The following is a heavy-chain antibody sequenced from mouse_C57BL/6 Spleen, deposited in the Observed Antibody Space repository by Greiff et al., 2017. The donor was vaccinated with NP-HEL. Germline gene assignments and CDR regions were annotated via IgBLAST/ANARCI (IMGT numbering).Heavy chain of an antibody. J-gene: IGHJ3*01. CDR1: GYTFTSYW. CDR3: ARRSYDYDVWFAY. D-gene: IGHD2-4*01. Sequence: QVQLKQPGAELVKPGASVKMSCKASGYTFTSYWITWVKQRPGQGLEWIGDIYPGSGSTNYNEKFKSKATLTVDTSSSTAYMQLSSLTSEDSAVYYWARRSYDYDVWFAYWGQGTLVTVSA. CDR2: IYPGSGST. V-gene: IGHV1-55*01.